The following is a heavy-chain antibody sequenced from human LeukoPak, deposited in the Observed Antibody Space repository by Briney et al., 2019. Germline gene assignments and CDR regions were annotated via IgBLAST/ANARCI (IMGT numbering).Heavy chain of an antibody. Sequence: ASVKVSCKASGYTFTGYYMHWVRQAPGQGLEWMGWINPNSGGTNYAQKFQGRVTMTRDTSISTAYMELSRLRSDDTAVYYCAKPSPEYYYYNGMDVWGQGTTVTVSS. CDR1: GYTFTGYY. CDR3: AKPSPEYYYYNGMDV. J-gene: IGHJ6*02. V-gene: IGHV1-2*02. CDR2: INPNSGGT.